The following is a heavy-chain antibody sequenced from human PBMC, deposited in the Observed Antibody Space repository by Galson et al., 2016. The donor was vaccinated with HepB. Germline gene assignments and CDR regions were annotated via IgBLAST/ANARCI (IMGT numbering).Heavy chain of an antibody. Sequence: LSLTCAVSGGSISSGGYSWSWIRQTPGKGLEWIGYIYHSGSTFYNPSLKSRVTISVNRSKNQFSLKLSSVTAADTAVYFCARTTYYYGSVYGMDVWGQGTTGTCSS. V-gene: IGHV4-30-2*01. D-gene: IGHD3-10*01. CDR2: IYHSGST. J-gene: IGHJ6*02. CDR3: ARTTYYYGSVYGMDV. CDR1: GGSISSGGYS.